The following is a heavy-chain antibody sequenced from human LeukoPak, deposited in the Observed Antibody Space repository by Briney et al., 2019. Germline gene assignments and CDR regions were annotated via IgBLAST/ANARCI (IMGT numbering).Heavy chain of an antibody. CDR3: ARVPGSSSWLDAFDI. Sequence: SETLSLTCTVSGGSISSYYWSWIRQPPGKGLEWIGYIYYSGSTNYNPSLKSRVTISVDTSKNQFSLKLSSVTAADTAVYYCARVPGSSSWLDAFDIWGQGTMVTVSS. J-gene: IGHJ3*02. V-gene: IGHV4-59*01. CDR1: GGSISSYY. CDR2: IYYSGST. D-gene: IGHD6-13*01.